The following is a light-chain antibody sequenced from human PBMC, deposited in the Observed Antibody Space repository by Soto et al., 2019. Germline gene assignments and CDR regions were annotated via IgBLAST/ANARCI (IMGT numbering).Light chain of an antibody. CDR1: QSVSSTY. V-gene: IGKV3-20*01. J-gene: IGKJ3*01. Sequence: EIVLTQSPGTLSLSPGERATLSCRASQSVSSTYLAWYQQKPGQAPRLLIYDASTRATGIPDKFIGSGSGSDFSLTISRLEPEDFVMYLRQPYSKTPRLFTSRFGTKVN. CDR2: DAS. CDR3: QPYSKTPRLFT.